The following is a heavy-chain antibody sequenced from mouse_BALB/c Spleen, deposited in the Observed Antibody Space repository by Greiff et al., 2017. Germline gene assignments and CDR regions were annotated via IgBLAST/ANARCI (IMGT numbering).Heavy chain of an antibody. V-gene: IGHV5-6*01. CDR3: ARASSTMIIDY. CDR2: ISSGGSYT. D-gene: IGHD2-4*01. CDR1: GFTFSSYG. J-gene: IGHJ2*01. Sequence: EVMLVESGGDLVKPGGSLKLSCAASGFTFSSYGMSWVRQTPDKRLEWVATISSGGSYTYYPDSVKGRFTISRDNAKNTLYLQMSSLRSEDTAMYYCARASSTMIIDYWGQGTTLTVSS.